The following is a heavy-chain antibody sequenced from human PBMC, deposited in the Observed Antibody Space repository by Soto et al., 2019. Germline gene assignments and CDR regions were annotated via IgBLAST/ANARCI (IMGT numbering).Heavy chain of an antibody. CDR1: GYTFTSYG. CDR2: ISAYNGNT. J-gene: IGHJ6*02. D-gene: IGHD2-21*02. CDR3: TIDPVTGLRGGSAGADYYYGMDV. Sequence: VQLVKSGAEVKKPGASVKVSCKASGYTFTSYGISWVRQAPGQGLAWMGWISAYNGNTNYAQKLQGRSTMTTDTSTSTSYMELRSLRSDDTSVYYCTIDPVTGLRGGSAGADYYYGMDVWGQGTTVTISS. V-gene: IGHV1-18*01.